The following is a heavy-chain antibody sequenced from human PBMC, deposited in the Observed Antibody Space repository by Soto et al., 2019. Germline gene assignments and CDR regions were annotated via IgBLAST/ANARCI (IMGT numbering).Heavy chain of an antibody. Sequence: XESLSLTCSVSGASLLSSYWSWVRQPAGKGLEWIGHIFSSGRTSYNPSLKSRLTMSIDTSKNLFSLNLSSVTAADTAVYYCAKGWDVKYFDKWGQGTLVTVSS. CDR1: GASLLSSY. V-gene: IGHV4-4*07. CDR2: IFSSGRT. CDR3: AKGWDVKYFDK. J-gene: IGHJ4*02. D-gene: IGHD1-26*01.